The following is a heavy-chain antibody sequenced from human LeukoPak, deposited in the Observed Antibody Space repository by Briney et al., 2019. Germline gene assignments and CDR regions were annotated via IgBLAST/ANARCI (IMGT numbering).Heavy chain of an antibody. V-gene: IGHV1-2*02. CDR3: ARVGSYYAFDI. D-gene: IGHD1-26*01. Sequence: ASVKVSCKASGYTFTGYYMHWVRQAPGQGLEWMGWINPNSGGTNYAQKFQGRVTITADESTSTACMELSSLRSEDTAVYYCARVGSYYAFDIWGQGTMVTVSS. CDR2: INPNSGGT. J-gene: IGHJ3*02. CDR1: GYTFTGYY.